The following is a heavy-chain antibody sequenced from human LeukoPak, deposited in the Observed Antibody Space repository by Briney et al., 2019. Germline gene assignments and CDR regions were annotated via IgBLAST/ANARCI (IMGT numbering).Heavy chain of an antibody. CDR2: IYYSGST. D-gene: IGHD6-6*01. V-gene: IGHV4-39*01. CDR3: ARYGIAARPTDY. J-gene: IGHJ4*02. CDR1: GGSISSSSYY. Sequence: PSETPSLTCTVSGGSISSSSYYWGWIRQPPGKGLEWIGSIYYSGSTYYNPSLKSRVTISVDTSKNQFSLKLSSVTAADTAVYYCARYGIAARPTDYWGQGTLVTVSS.